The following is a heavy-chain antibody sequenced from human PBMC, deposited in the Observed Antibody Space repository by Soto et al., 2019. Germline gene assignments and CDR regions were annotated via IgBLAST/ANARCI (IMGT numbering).Heavy chain of an antibody. CDR2: ISAYNGNT. J-gene: IGHJ4*02. CDR1: GYTFTSYG. V-gene: IGHV1-18*01. D-gene: IGHD2-8*01. Sequence: QVQLEQSGAEVKKPGASVKVSCKASGYTFTSYGISWVRQAPGQGLEWTGWISAYNGNTNYAQKLQGRVTMSTDTSTSTAYMELRSLRSDDTAVYYCARDGLAYCTNGVCAIDYWGQGTLVTVSS. CDR3: ARDGLAYCTNGVCAIDY.